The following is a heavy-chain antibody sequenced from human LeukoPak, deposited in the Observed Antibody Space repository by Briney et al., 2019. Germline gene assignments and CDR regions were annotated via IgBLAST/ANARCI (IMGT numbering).Heavy chain of an antibody. CDR1: RYTFTSYE. CDR2: MKPNRGDT. V-gene: IGHV1-8*01. J-gene: IGHJ4*02. Sequence: GASVKVSCKASRYTFTSYEINWVRQATGQGLEWMGWMKPNRGDTHYAQKFQGRGTLTRNTSISTAYMELSSLRSEYTAVYYCARGYNGESFFQDYWGQGTLVTVSS. CDR3: ARGYNGESFFQDY. D-gene: IGHD3-10*01.